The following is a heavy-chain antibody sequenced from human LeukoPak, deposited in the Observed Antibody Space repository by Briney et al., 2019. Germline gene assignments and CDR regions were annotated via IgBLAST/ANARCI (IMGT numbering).Heavy chain of an antibody. J-gene: IGHJ4*02. V-gene: IGHV3-23*01. Sequence: GGSLKLSCAASGFTFSSYAMSWVRQAPGKGLEWVSAVSGSGGSTYYADSVKGRFTISRDNSKNTLYLQMNSLRAEDTAVYYCAKGPGSYKLLFFDYWGQGTLVTVSS. CDR2: VSGSGGST. CDR1: GFTFSSYA. CDR3: AKGPGSYKLLFFDY. D-gene: IGHD1-26*01.